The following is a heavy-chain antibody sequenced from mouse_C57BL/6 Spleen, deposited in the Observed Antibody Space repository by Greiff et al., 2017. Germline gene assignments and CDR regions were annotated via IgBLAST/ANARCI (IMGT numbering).Heavy chain of an antibody. J-gene: IGHJ4*01. D-gene: IGHD2-4*01. Sequence: VQLQQSGAELVRPGTSVKVSCKASGYAFTNYLIEWVKQRPGQGLAWIGVINPGSGGTNYNEKFKGKATLTADKSSSTAYMQLSSLTSEDSAVYFCARRMDYDYAMDYWGQGTSVTVSS. CDR2: INPGSGGT. CDR1: GYAFTNYL. CDR3: ARRMDYDYAMDY. V-gene: IGHV1-54*01.